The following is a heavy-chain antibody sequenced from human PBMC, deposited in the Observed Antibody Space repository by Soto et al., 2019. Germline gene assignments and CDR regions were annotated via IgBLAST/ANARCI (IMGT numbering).Heavy chain of an antibody. J-gene: IGHJ4*02. V-gene: IGHV3-23*01. Sequence: PGGSLKISCASSGLTFISYAMSWLRQAPGKGLEWVSSISGSGGSTYYADSVKGRFTISRDNSKNTLYLQMNSLRAEDTAVYYCAKLLWFGELWEYWGQGTLVTV. CDR1: GLTFISYA. CDR3: AKLLWFGELWEY. D-gene: IGHD3-10*01. CDR2: ISGSGGST.